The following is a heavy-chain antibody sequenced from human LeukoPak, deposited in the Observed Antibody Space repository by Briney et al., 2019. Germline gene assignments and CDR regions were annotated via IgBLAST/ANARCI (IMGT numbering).Heavy chain of an antibody. CDR2: INPNNGDT. CDR3: ARDLYDYVWGSYRYILGFYYYMDV. J-gene: IGHJ6*03. V-gene: IGHV1-2*02. Sequence: ASVKVSCKASGYMFTGYYIHWVRQAPGQGLEWMGWINPNNGDTNYTQKFQGRVTMTRDTSISTAYMELSRLRSDDTSVYYCARDLYDYVWGSYRYILGFYYYMDVWGNGTTVTVCS. D-gene: IGHD3-16*02. CDR1: GYMFTGYY.